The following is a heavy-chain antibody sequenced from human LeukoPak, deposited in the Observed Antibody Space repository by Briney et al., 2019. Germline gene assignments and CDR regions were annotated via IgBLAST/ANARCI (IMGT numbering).Heavy chain of an antibody. Sequence: SETLSLTCTVSGGSISSYYWSWIRQPPGKGLEWIGCIYYSGSTNYNPSLKSRVTISVDTSKNQFSLKLSSVTAADTAVYYCAIGSGMDPYYYYYGMDVWGQGTTVTVSS. CDR2: IYYSGST. J-gene: IGHJ6*02. V-gene: IGHV4-59*01. CDR3: AIGSGMDPYYYYYGMDV. D-gene: IGHD3-10*01. CDR1: GGSISSYY.